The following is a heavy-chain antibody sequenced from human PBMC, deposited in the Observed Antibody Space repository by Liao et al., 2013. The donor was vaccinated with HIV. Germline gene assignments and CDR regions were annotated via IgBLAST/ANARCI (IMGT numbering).Heavy chain of an antibody. CDR2: MHYTSVSA. V-gene: IGHV4-59*01. D-gene: IGHD1-1*01. CDR1: GDSISSYY. CDR3: AAIPRGNLITNFDY. Sequence: QVQLQESGPGLVKPSETLSLTCTVSGDSISSYYWSWIRQPPGKGLEWIGYMHYTSVSATTNPSLKSRVTMSIDTSEDQFSLRLRSLTTADTAVYFCAAIPRGNLITNFDYWGRGALVTVSS. J-gene: IGHJ4*02.